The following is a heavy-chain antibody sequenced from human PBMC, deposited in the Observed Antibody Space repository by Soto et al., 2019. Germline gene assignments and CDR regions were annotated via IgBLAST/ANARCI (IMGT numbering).Heavy chain of an antibody. CDR2: ISGSGGST. D-gene: IGHD6-13*01. Sequence: GGSLRLSCAASGFTFSSYAMSWVRQAPGKGLEWVSAISGSGGSTYYADSVKGRFTISRDNSKNTLYLQMNSQRAEDTAVYYCAKDLHRTIAATGTAEWFDPWGQGTLVTVSS. J-gene: IGHJ5*02. CDR3: AKDLHRTIAATGTAEWFDP. CDR1: GFTFSSYA. V-gene: IGHV3-23*01.